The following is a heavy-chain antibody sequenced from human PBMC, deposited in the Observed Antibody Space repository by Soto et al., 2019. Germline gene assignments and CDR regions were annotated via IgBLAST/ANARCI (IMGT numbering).Heavy chain of an antibody. Sequence: GGSLRLSCAASGFTFSSYAMSWVRQAPGKGLEWVSAISGSGVSTYYADSVKGRFTISRDNSENTLYLQMNSLRAEDTAVYYCAKDNDAELLWFGELSRSNRFDPWGQGTLLPV. J-gene: IGHJ5*02. CDR1: GFTFSSYA. CDR3: AKDNDAELLWFGELSRSNRFDP. CDR2: ISGSGVST. V-gene: IGHV3-23*01. D-gene: IGHD3-10*01.